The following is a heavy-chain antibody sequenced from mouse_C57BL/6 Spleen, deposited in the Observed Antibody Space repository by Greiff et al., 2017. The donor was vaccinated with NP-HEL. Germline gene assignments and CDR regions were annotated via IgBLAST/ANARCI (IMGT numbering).Heavy chain of an antibody. CDR2: IYPGDGDT. V-gene: IGHV1-82*01. CDR3: AREGYYGNYGWLDY. D-gene: IGHD2-1*01. CDR1: GYAFSSSW. Sequence: VQLQESGPELVKPGASVKISCKASGYAFSSSWVNWVKQRPGKGLEWIGRIYPGDGDTYYNGKFKGKATLTADKSSSPASMQLSSLTYEDSEVYFCAREGYYGNYGWLDYWGQGTLVTVSA. J-gene: IGHJ3*01.